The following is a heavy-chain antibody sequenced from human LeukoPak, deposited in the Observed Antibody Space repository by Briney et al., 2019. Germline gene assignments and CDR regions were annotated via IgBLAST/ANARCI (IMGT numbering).Heavy chain of an antibody. CDR2: INSDGSST. Sequence: GGSLRLSCAASGFTFGQYAMHWVRQAPGKGLVWVSRINSDGSSTSYADSVKGRFTISRDNAKNTLYLQMNSLRAEDTAVYYCARDHEWELLDYWGQGTLVTVSS. D-gene: IGHD1-26*01. V-gene: IGHV3-74*01. J-gene: IGHJ4*02. CDR1: GFTFGQYA. CDR3: ARDHEWELLDY.